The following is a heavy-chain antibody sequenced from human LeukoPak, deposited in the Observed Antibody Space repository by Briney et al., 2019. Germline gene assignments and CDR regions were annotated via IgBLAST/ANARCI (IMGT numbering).Heavy chain of an antibody. D-gene: IGHD3-22*01. Sequence: GGSLRLSCAASGFSFGGYEMNWVRQAPGKGLEWVSYIRTTGSTVYYADSVEGRFTISRDNAKNLLYLQMNSLRAEDAAVYYCAKDFPHYYESSHGMDAWGQGTTVTVSS. CDR3: AKDFPHYYESSHGMDA. V-gene: IGHV3-48*03. J-gene: IGHJ6*02. CDR1: GFSFGGYE. CDR2: IRTTGSTV.